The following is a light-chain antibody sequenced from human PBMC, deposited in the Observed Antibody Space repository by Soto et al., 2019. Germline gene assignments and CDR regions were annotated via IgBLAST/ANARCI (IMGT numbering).Light chain of an antibody. J-gene: IGKJ1*01. CDR1: QSVSSSY. V-gene: IGKV3-20*01. CDR3: QQFGNSPWT. CDR2: GAS. Sequence: EIVLTQSPGTLSLSPEERATLSCRASQSVSSSYLAWYQQKPGQAPSLLIYGASRRATGIPDRFSGSGSGTDFTLTISRLEPEDFAVYYCQQFGNSPWTFGQGTKVEI.